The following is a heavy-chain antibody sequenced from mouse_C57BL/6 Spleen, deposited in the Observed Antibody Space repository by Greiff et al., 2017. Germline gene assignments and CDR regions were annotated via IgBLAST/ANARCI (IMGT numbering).Heavy chain of an antibody. Sequence: EVKLLESGPGLVKPSQSLSLTCSVTGYSITSGYYWNWIRQFPGNKLEWMGYISYDGSNNYNPSLKNRISITRDTSKNQFFLKLNSVTTEDTATYYCARWEGAYWGQGTLVTVSA. J-gene: IGHJ3*01. CDR3: ARWEGAY. D-gene: IGHD4-1*01. CDR2: ISYDGSN. V-gene: IGHV3-6*01. CDR1: GYSITSGYY.